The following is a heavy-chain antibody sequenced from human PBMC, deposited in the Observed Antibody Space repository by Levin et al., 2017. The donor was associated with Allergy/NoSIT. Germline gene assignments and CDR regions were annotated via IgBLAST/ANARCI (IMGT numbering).Heavy chain of an antibody. CDR2: IYYSGST. CDR3: ARDRGSYSRGWYLDY. J-gene: IGHJ4*02. CDR1: GGSVSSGSYY. Sequence: SETLSLTCTVSGGSVSSGSYYWSWIRQPPGKGLEWIGYIYYSGSTNYNPSLKSRVTISVDTSKNQFSLKLSSVTAADTAVYYCARDRGSYSRGWYLDYWGQGTLVTVSS. V-gene: IGHV4-61*01. D-gene: IGHD6-19*01.